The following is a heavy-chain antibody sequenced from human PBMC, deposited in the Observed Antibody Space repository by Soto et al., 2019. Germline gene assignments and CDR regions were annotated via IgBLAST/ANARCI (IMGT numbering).Heavy chain of an antibody. D-gene: IGHD2-21*02. CDR2: IYYSGST. CDR3: ARGRCGGDCYSDY. J-gene: IGHJ4*02. Sequence: SETLSLTCTVSGGSISSGGYYWSWIREHPGKGLEWIGYIYYSGSTYYNPSLKSRVTVSVDTSKNQFSLKLSSVTAADTAVYYCARGRCGGDCYSDYWGQGTLVTVSS. V-gene: IGHV4-31*03. CDR1: GGSISSGGYY.